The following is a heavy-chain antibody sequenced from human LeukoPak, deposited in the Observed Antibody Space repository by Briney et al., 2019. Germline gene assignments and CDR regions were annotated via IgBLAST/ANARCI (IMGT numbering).Heavy chain of an antibody. CDR2: IYYSGST. Sequence: PSETLSLTCTVSGGSVSSGSYYWSWIRQPPGKGLEWIGYIYYSGSTNYNPSLKSRVTISVDTSKNQFSLKLSSVTAADTAVYYCARESSTPGWVQLPIFDYWGQGTLVTVSS. J-gene: IGHJ4*02. CDR1: GGSVSSGSYY. D-gene: IGHD5-18*01. CDR3: ARESSTPGWVQLPIFDY. V-gene: IGHV4-61*01.